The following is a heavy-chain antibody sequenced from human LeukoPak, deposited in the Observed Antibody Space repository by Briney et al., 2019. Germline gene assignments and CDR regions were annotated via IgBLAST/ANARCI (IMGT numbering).Heavy chain of an antibody. CDR2: ISGGGGTT. CDR1: GFTFSNYA. J-gene: IGHJ5*02. D-gene: IGHD1/OR15-1a*01. CDR3: ARDVTGTFWFDP. Sequence: GGSLRLSCAASGFTFSNYAMSWVRQAPGKGLEWVSSISGGGGTTYYADSVKGRFTISRDNSKNTLSLQMNSLRAEDTAVYYCARDVTGTFWFDPWGQGTLVTVSS. V-gene: IGHV3-23*01.